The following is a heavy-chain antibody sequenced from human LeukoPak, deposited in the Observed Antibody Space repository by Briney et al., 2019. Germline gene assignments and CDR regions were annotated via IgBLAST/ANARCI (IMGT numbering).Heavy chain of an antibody. CDR1: GGSISSSSYY. V-gene: IGHV4-39*07. D-gene: IGHD3-10*01. CDR2: IYYSGST. J-gene: IGHJ4*02. Sequence: SETLSLTCTVSGGSISSSSYYWGWIRQPPGKGLEWIGSIYYSGSTYYNPSLKSRVTISVDTSKNQFSLKLSSVTAADTAVYYCARDRGFGELFFPYWGQGTLVTVSS. CDR3: ARDRGFGELFFPY.